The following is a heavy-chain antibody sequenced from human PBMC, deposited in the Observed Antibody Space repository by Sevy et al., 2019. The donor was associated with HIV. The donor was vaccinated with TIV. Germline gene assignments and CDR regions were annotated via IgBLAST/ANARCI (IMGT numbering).Heavy chain of an antibody. D-gene: IGHD5-12*01. CDR2: VYYTGLT. V-gene: IGHV4-39*02. CDR3: AREPGGYDYDYGMDV. J-gene: IGHJ6*02. Sequence: SETLSLTCSASGGSITSSNYYWGWIRQPPGKGLEWIGSVYYTGLTYYNPSLQSRVTISVDTSKNQFSLNLKSVTAADTAIYYCAREPGGYDYDYGMDVWGQGTTVTVSS. CDR1: GGSITSSNYY.